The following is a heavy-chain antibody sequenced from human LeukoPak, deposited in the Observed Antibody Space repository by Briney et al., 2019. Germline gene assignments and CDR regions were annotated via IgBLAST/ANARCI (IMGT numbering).Heavy chain of an antibody. V-gene: IGHV1-18*01. Sequence: GSVKVSCKASGYTFTRYGISWVRQPPAQGLEWMGWISAYNGNTNYAQKLQGRVTMTTDTSTSTAYMELRSLRSDDTAVYYCARALYHTFDYWGQGTLVTVSS. CDR2: ISAYNGNT. CDR1: GYTFTRYG. D-gene: IGHD2-2*01. CDR3: ARALYHTFDY. J-gene: IGHJ4*02.